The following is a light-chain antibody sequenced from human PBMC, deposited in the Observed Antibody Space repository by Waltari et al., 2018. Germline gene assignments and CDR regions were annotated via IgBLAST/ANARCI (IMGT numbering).Light chain of an antibody. V-gene: IGKV4-1*01. J-gene: IGKJ4*01. CDR2: WAS. CDR3: QQYYDSPLT. CDR1: ERVLFSPRNKNH. Sequence: DIVMTQSPDSLAVSLCESAPINPKSSERVLFSPRNKNHLAWYQPKPGHPPKLLLYWASTRESGVPDRFSGSGSGTDFTLTISSLQAEDVAIYYCQQYYDSPLTFGGGTKVEIK.